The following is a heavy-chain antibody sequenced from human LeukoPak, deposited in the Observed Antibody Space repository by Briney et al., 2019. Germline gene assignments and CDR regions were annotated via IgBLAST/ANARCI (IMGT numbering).Heavy chain of an antibody. Sequence: ASVKVSCKASGYTFTSYGISWVRQAPGQGLEWMGWMRPNSGDTGYAQKFQGRVTLTRNTAMSTAYMELSSLRSEDTAVYYCARDQANIVVVVAVSLGGDYWGQGTLVTVSS. V-gene: IGHV1-8*02. CDR2: MRPNSGDT. CDR1: GYTFTSYG. D-gene: IGHD2-15*01. J-gene: IGHJ4*02. CDR3: ARDQANIVVVVAVSLGGDY.